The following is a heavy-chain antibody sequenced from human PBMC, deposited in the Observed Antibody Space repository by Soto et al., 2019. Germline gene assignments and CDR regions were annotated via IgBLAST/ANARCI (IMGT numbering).Heavy chain of an antibody. Sequence: EVQLVESGGGLVQPGGSLRLSCAASGFTFSGHWMHWVRQAPGKGLVWVSRINGDGSSTNYADFVKGRFTISRDNAESTLYLQMNSLRAEDTAVYYCASPVVPAAMGGPYFYGIDVWGKGTTVTVSS. CDR3: ASPVVPAAMGGPYFYGIDV. J-gene: IGHJ6*04. CDR1: GFTFSGHW. CDR2: INGDGSST. D-gene: IGHD2-2*01. V-gene: IGHV3-74*01.